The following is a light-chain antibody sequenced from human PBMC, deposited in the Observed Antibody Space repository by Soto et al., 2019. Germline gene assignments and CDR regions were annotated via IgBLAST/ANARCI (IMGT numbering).Light chain of an antibody. CDR2: DAS. V-gene: IGKV1-5*01. J-gene: IGKJ1*01. Sequence: DIQMTQSPSTLSASVGDRVIITCRASQSISDYLAWYQQKPGKAPKLLIYDASNLESGVPSTFSGSGSGTEFTLTISSLQTDDFATYYCQQYYTYRHMFGQGTKVDIK. CDR3: QQYYTYRHM. CDR1: QSISDY.